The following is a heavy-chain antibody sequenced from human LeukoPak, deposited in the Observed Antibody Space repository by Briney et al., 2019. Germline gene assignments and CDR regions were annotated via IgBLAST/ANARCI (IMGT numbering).Heavy chain of an antibody. J-gene: IGHJ3*02. D-gene: IGHD2-15*01. Sequence: SETLSLTCAVYGGSFSGYYWSWIRQPPGKGLEWIGEINHSGSTNYSPSLKSRVTISVDTSKNQFSLKLSSVTAADTAVYYCASPLLTDAFDIWGQGTMVTVSS. CDR1: GGSFSGYY. CDR2: INHSGST. V-gene: IGHV4-34*01. CDR3: ASPLLTDAFDI.